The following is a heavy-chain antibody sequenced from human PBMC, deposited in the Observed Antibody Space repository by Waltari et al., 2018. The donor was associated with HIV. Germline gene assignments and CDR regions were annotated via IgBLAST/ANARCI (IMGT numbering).Heavy chain of an antibody. CDR3: AREPRYCSCGSCYSLYWFDP. J-gene: IGHJ5*02. D-gene: IGHD2-15*01. CDR1: GDSVSSNSGD. CDR2: TYYRPNWYN. V-gene: IGHV6-1*01. Sequence: QVQLQQSGPGLVTPSQTLSLTCAITGDSVSSNSGDWNWMRQSPPRGPEWLGRTYYRPNWYNGYAVSVKSRTTTNPVASKNQFSLHLNSVTPEDTAVYYCAREPRYCSCGSCYSLYWFDPWGQGTLVTVSS.